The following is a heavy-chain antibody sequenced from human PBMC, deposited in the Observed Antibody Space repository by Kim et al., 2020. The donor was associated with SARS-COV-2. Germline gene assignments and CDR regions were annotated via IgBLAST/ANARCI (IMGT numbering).Heavy chain of an antibody. J-gene: IGHJ4*02. CDR2: ISGSGDRT. V-gene: IGHV3-23*01. Sequence: GGSLRLSCEASGFIFDRYAMHWVRQAPGKEPEWVSGISGSGDRTNYADSVKGRFTISRDNSKNTLSLQMLSLRADDTAKYFCAKDVVQMSGIFDYWGQGSLVSVSS. CDR1: GFIFDRYA. D-gene: IGHD1-1*01. CDR3: AKDVVQMSGIFDY.